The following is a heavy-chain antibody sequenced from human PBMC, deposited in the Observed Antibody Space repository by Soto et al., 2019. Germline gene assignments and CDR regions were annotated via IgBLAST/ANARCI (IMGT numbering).Heavy chain of an antibody. Sequence: GGSLRLSCAASGFTVSSNYMSWVRQAPGKGLEWVSVIYSGGSTYYADSVKGRFTISRDNSKNTLYLQMNSLRAEDTAVYYCARDVSGWFGESQYYFDYWGQGTLVTVSS. V-gene: IGHV3-66*01. CDR2: IYSGGST. CDR1: GFTVSSNY. CDR3: ARDVSGWFGESQYYFDY. D-gene: IGHD3-10*01. J-gene: IGHJ4*02.